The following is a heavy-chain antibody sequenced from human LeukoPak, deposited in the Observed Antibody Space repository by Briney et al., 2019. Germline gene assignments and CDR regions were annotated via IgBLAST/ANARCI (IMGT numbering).Heavy chain of an antibody. CDR1: GFTFSSYA. D-gene: IGHD3-10*02. Sequence: LAGGSQRLSCAASGFTFSSYAIHWVRQAPGKGLEWVAVISYDGSNKYYADSVKGRFTISRDNSKNTLYLQLNSLRAEDTAVYYCAELGITMIGGVWGKGTTVTISS. CDR2: ISYDGSNK. V-gene: IGHV3-30*04. J-gene: IGHJ6*04. CDR3: AELGITMIGGV.